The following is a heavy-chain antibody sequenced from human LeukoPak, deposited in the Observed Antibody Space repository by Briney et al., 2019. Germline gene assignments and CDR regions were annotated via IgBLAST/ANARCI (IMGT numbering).Heavy chain of an antibody. Sequence: SETLSLTCAVYGGSFSGYYWSWIRQPPGKGLEWIGEINHSGSTNYNPSLKSRVTISVDTSKNQFSLKLSSVTAADTAVYYCARGGCSSSWYDYWGQGTLVTVSS. CDR2: INHSGST. J-gene: IGHJ4*02. CDR1: GGSFSGYY. V-gene: IGHV4-34*01. CDR3: ARGGCSSSWYDY. D-gene: IGHD6-13*01.